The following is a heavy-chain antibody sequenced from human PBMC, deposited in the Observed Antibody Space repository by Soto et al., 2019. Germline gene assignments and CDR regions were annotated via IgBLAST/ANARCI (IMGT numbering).Heavy chain of an antibody. CDR1: GYSISSGYY. J-gene: IGHJ3*02. CDR3: ARDLDPSLRVTTVGAFDI. CDR2: IYHSGST. V-gene: IGHV4-38-2*02. D-gene: IGHD4-17*01. Sequence: SETLSLTCAVSGYSISSGYYWGWIRQPPGKGLEWIGSIYHSGSTYYNPSLKSRVTISVDTSKNQFSLKLSSVTAADTAVYYCARDLDPSLRVTTVGAFDIWGQGTMVTVSS.